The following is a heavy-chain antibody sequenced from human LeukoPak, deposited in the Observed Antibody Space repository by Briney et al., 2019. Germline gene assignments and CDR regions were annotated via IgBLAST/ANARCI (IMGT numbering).Heavy chain of an antibody. CDR1: GGPFSGYY. D-gene: IGHD7-27*01. CDR2: INHSGST. V-gene: IGHV4-34*01. Sequence: SETLSLTCAVYGGPFSGYYWSWIRQPPGKGLEWIGEINHSGSTNYNPSLKSRVTISVDTSKNQFSLKLSSVTAADTAVYYCARTLGAYYYYYYMDVWGKGTTVTVSS. CDR3: ARTLGAYYYYYYMDV. J-gene: IGHJ6*03.